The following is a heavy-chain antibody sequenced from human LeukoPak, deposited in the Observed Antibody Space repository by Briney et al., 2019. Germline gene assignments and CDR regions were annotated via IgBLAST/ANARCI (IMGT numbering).Heavy chain of an antibody. V-gene: IGHV4-4*02. J-gene: IGHJ4*02. CDR3: ARHDNTAAAVHGFFDY. CDR1: GGSISSSNW. D-gene: IGHD6-13*01. Sequence: SETLSLTCAVSGGSISSSNWWSWVRQPPGKGLEWIGEIYHSGSTNYNPSLKSRVTISVDKSKNQFSLKLSSVTAADTAVYYCARHDNTAAAVHGFFDYWGQGTLVTVSS. CDR2: IYHSGST.